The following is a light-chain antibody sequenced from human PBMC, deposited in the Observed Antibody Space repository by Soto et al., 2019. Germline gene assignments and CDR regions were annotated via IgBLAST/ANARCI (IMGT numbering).Light chain of an antibody. CDR2: TAS. J-gene: IGKJ4*01. CDR1: QSISYF. CDR3: LQSYRTPLS. V-gene: IGKV1-39*01. Sequence: DIQMTQSPSSLSASVGDRVTITCRASQSISYFLNWYQQKPGKAPTLLIYTASNLQSGVPSRFSGSGSGTDFTLPISRLEPEDFAIYYCLQSYRTPLSFGGGTKVEI.